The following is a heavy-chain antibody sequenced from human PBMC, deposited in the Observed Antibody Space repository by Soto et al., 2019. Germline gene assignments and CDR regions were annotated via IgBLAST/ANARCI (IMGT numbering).Heavy chain of an antibody. Sequence: QVQLQESGPGLVKPSETLSLTCTVSGGSISYYYWSWIRRPPGKGREWMGYIVYSGSTNNNPSLKSRVTISVATSKNQSALKLSSVTAEDTAVYYCARDYSSGWIALWGQGTLVTVSS. D-gene: IGHD6-19*01. J-gene: IGHJ4*02. CDR1: GGSISYYY. V-gene: IGHV4-59*01. CDR2: IVYSGST. CDR3: ARDYSSGWIAL.